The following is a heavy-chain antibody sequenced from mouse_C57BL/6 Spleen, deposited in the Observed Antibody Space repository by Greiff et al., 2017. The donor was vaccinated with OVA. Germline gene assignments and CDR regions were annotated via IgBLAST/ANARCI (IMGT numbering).Heavy chain of an antibody. D-gene: IGHD2-1*01. CDR2: IHPNSGST. J-gene: IGHJ2*01. CDR3: ARSRPHLLPLGY. CDR1: GYTFTSYW. Sequence: VQLQQPGAELVKPGASVKLSCKASGYTFTSYWMHWVKQRPGQGLEWIGMIHPNSGSTNYNEKFKSKATLTVDKSSSTAYMQLSSLTTEDSAVYYCARSRPHLLPLGYWGQGTTLTVSS. V-gene: IGHV1-64*01.